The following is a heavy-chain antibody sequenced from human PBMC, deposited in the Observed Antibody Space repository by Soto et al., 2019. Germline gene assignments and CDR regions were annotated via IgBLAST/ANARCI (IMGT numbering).Heavy chain of an antibody. Sequence: GGSLRLSCAASGFTFSSYAMSWVRQAPGKGLEWVSAISGSGGSTYYADSVKGRFTISRDNSKNTLYLQMNSLRAEDTAVYYCAKKEVVVAARENWFDPWGQGTLVTVSS. D-gene: IGHD2-15*01. CDR1: GFTFSSYA. CDR2: ISGSGGST. J-gene: IGHJ5*02. V-gene: IGHV3-23*01. CDR3: AKKEVVVAARENWFDP.